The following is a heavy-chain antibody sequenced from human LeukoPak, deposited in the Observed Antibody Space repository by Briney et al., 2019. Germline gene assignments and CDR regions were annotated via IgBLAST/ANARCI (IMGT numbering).Heavy chain of an antibody. CDR2: ISSSGSTI. CDR3: ARDLRYYYDSRGFDY. Sequence: GGSLRLSCAASGFTFSSYEMNWVRQAPGKGLEWVSYISSSGSTIYYADSVKGRFTISRDNAKNSLYLQMNSLRAEDTAVYYCARDLRYYYDSRGFDYWGQGTLVTVSS. CDR1: GFTFSSYE. D-gene: IGHD3-22*01. J-gene: IGHJ4*02. V-gene: IGHV3-48*03.